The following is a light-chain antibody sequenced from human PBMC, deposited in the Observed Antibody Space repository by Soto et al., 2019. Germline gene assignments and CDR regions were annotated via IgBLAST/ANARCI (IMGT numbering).Light chain of an antibody. CDR1: SIDVGGSNY. CDR3: SSYTSSSTLGGV. V-gene: IGLV2-14*01. J-gene: IGLJ2*01. Sequence: QSALTQPRSVSGSPGQSVTISCTGPSIDVGGSNYVSWYQQHPGKAPKLMIYDVSNRPSGVSNRFSGSKSGNTASLTISGLQAEDEADYYCSSYTSSSTLGGVFGGGTKVTVL. CDR2: DVS.